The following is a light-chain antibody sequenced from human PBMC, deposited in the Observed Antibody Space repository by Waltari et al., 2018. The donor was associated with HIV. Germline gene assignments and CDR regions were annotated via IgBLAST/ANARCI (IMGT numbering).Light chain of an antibody. Sequence: DIVLTQSPGTLSLSPGERATLSCRASQSVTSTYLAWYQQKPGQAPRLLIYGASNRATAIPDRFSGSGSGTDFTLTISRLEPEDFVVYYCQQYAFSPRTFGQGTKVEIK. CDR2: GAS. CDR3: QQYAFSPRT. CDR1: QSVTSTY. V-gene: IGKV3-20*01. J-gene: IGKJ1*01.